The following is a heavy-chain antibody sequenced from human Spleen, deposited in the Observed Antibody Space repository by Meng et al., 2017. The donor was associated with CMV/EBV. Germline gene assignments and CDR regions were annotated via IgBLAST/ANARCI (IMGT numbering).Heavy chain of an antibody. D-gene: IGHD6-6*01. CDR2: TIGIVDST. V-gene: IGHV3-23*01. CDR3: AKGLEQIVRYFDS. CDR1: GFTFSNYA. Sequence: AASGFTFSNYAMNWVRQAPGKGLEWVSGTIGIVDSTYYADSVKGRFTASRDNSKNTLYLQMNSLRAEDTAVYYCAKGLEQIVRYFDSWGQGTLVTVSS. J-gene: IGHJ4*02.